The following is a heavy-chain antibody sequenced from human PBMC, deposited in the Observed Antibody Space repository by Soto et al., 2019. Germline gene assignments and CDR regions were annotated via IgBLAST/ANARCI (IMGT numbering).Heavy chain of an antibody. Sequence: QGQLVESGGGVVQPGTSLRLSCAASGFIFSRHGMHWVRQAPGKGLEWVAFTSYDGSNTYYADSVKGRFTISRDNPKNTLFLQMNSLRPNDTALYFCAKDRGSYDIWSGTQRYYAMDVWDQGATVTVSS. D-gene: IGHD3-3*01. V-gene: IGHV3-30*18. CDR3: AKDRGSYDIWSGTQRYYAMDV. CDR2: TSYDGSNT. J-gene: IGHJ6*02. CDR1: GFIFSRHG.